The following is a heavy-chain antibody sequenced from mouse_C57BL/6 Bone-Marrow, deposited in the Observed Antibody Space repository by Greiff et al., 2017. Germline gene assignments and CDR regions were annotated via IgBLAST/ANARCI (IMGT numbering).Heavy chain of an antibody. J-gene: IGHJ2*01. D-gene: IGHD1-1*01. Sequence: EVKLVESGGGLVQPGGSLSLSCAASGFTFTDYYMSWVRQPPGKALEWLGFIRNKANGYTTEYSASVKGRFTISRDNSQSILYLQMNALRAEDSATYYCARNYYGSSYNFDYWGQGTTLTVSS. CDR2: IRNKANGYTT. CDR3: ARNYYGSSYNFDY. V-gene: IGHV7-3*01. CDR1: GFTFTDYY.